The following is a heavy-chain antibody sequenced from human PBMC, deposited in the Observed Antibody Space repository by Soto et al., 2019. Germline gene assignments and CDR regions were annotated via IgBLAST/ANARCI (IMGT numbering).Heavy chain of an antibody. CDR1: GSSVKTSGVG. CDR3: AHSRGYNGYEGPPLYEMDV. CDR2: IYWNYFK. V-gene: IGHV2-5*01. Sequence: SGPTLVNPTQTLTVTCTCSGSSVKTSGVGVGWIRQPPGRTVEWLALIYWNYFKRYTPSLESRLTITMDTSKNQVVLTVTNVDPADTATYYCAHSRGYNGYEGPPLYEMDVWGQGTTVTVSS. D-gene: IGHD5-12*01. J-gene: IGHJ6*02.